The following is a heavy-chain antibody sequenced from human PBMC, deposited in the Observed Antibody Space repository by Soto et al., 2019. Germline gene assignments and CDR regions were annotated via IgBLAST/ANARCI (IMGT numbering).Heavy chain of an antibody. V-gene: IGHV3-53*01. CDR3: ARDLGAAGTFVY. CDR1: GFNVSSNY. J-gene: IGHJ4*02. Sequence: GGSLRLSCAASGFNVSSNYMSWVRQAPGKGLEWVSVIYSGGSTYYADSVKGRFTISRDNSKNTLYLQMNSLRAEDTAVYYCARDLGAAGTFVYWGQGTLVTVSS. D-gene: IGHD6-13*01. CDR2: IYSGGST.